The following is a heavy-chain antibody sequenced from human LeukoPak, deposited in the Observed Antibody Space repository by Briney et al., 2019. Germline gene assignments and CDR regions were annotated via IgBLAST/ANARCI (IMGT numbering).Heavy chain of an antibody. J-gene: IGHJ4*02. D-gene: IGHD5-24*01. CDR2: MNPNSGNT. Sequence: GASVKVSCKASGYTFTSYDINWVRQATGQGLEWMGWMNPNSGNTGYAQKFQGRVSITRDTSTRTAYMELSSLRSEDTAVYYCATNVERWRFDYWGQGTLVTVSS. CDR3: ATNVERWRFDY. V-gene: IGHV1-8*01. CDR1: GYTFTSYD.